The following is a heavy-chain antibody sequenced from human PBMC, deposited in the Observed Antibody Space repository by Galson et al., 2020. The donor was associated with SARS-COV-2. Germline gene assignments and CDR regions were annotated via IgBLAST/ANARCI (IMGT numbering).Heavy chain of an antibody. CDR3: ARDATSSGGFNWFDP. J-gene: IGHJ5*02. CDR1: GGSISSTSYL. Sequence: SETLSLTCSVSGGSISSTSYLWGWIRQPPGKGLEWIGSIYNTGSTHYNPSLESRATISVDTSKNHFSLKLSSVTAADTAVYYCARDATSSGGFNWFDPWGRGTLVTVSS. D-gene: IGHD6-19*01. CDR2: IYNTGST. V-gene: IGHV4-39*07.